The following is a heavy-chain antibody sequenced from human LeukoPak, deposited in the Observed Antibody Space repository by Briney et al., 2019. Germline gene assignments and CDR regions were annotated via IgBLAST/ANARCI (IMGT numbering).Heavy chain of an antibody. D-gene: IGHD6-13*01. Sequence: PSETLSLTCTVSGGSISSSSYYWGWIRQPPGKGLEWIGSIYYSGSTYYNPSLKSRVTISVDTSKNQFSLKLSSVTAADTAVYYCARENGYSSSRFPFYYFDYWGQGTLVTVSS. CDR2: IYYSGST. CDR1: GGSISSSSYY. CDR3: ARENGYSSSRFPFYYFDY. J-gene: IGHJ4*02. V-gene: IGHV4-39*07.